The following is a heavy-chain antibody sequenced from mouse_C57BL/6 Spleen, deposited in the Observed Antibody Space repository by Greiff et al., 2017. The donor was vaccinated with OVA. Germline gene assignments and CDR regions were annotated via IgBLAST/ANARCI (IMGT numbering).Heavy chain of an antibody. CDR1: GYAFSSSW. Sequence: QVQLQQSGPELVKPGASVKISCKASGYAFSSSWMNWVKQRPGKGLEWIGRIYPGDGDTNYNGKFKGKATLTADKSSSTAYMQLSSLTSEDSAVYFCARWALWRYFDVWGTGTTVTVSS. CDR3: ARWALWRYFDV. V-gene: IGHV1-82*01. CDR2: IYPGDGDT. D-gene: IGHD1-1*02. J-gene: IGHJ1*03.